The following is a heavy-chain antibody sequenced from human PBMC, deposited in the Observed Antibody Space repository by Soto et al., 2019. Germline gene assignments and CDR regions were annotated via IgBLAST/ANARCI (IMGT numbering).Heavy chain of an antibody. D-gene: IGHD4-4*01. Sequence: ASVKVSCKASGYTVTNYYRHWVRQAPGHVLEGMGWMKPSRGGTKYAQAFQDRVTMTSDAAISPGYMEVTNVRQGDGAVHSFARSADSTSYPLGLWRPATLVTASS. V-gene: IGHV1-2*02. CDR2: MKPSRGGT. CDR1: GYTVTNYY. CDR3: ARSADSTSYPLGL. J-gene: IGHJ4*02.